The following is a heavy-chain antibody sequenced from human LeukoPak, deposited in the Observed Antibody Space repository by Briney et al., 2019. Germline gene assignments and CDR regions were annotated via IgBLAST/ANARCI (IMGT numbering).Heavy chain of an antibody. J-gene: IGHJ2*01. V-gene: IGHV3-64*01. D-gene: IGHD2-15*01. Sequence: GGSLRLSCAASVFTFSTYAMYWVRQAPGKGLEYVSAISSNGGSTYYANSVKDRFTISRDNSKNTLYLQMGSLRAEDMAVYYCARKGSLAHFEGHWYFDLWGRGTLVTVSS. CDR3: ARKGSLAHFEGHWYFDL. CDR2: ISSNGGST. CDR1: VFTFSTYA.